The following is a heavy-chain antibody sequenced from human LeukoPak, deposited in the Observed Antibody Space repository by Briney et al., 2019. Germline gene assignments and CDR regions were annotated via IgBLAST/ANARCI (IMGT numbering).Heavy chain of an antibody. CDR2: ISGSGGST. V-gene: IGHV3-23*01. CDR3: AKDPGYYDILTGYPY. J-gene: IGHJ4*02. D-gene: IGHD3-9*01. Sequence: GGSLRLSCAASGSTFSSYAMSWVRQAPGKGLEWVSAISGSGGSTYYADSVKGRFTISRDNSKNTLYLQMNSLRAEDTAVYYCAKDPGYYDILTGYPYWGQGTLVTVSS. CDR1: GSTFSSYA.